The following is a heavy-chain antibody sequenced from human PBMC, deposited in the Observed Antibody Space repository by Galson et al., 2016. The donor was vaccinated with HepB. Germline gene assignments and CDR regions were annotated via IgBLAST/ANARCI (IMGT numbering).Heavy chain of an antibody. Sequence: SLRLSCAVSGFTFSSFSMNWVRQAPGKRLECVANIKQDGSEQYSVDSVKGRFTISRDNAKKSLYLQMNSLRAEDTAVYYCARKLYYYDSSVVDWFDPWGQGTLVTVSS. CDR3: ARKLYYYDSSVVDWFDP. D-gene: IGHD3-22*01. J-gene: IGHJ5*02. CDR2: IKQDGSEQ. CDR1: GFTFSSFS. V-gene: IGHV3-7*04.